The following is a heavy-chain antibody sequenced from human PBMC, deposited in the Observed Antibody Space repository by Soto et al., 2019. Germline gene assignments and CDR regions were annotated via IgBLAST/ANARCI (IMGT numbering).Heavy chain of an antibody. CDR1: GFTFSNYD. Sequence: EVQLVESGGGLVKPGGSLRLSCAASGFTFSNYDMHWVRQVTGKGLGWVAGITTAGDKYYPGSVKGRFTISREKAKNSLYLQMNSLSAGDTAVYYCARELHGGSYGMDVWGQGTTVTVSS. V-gene: IGHV3-13*01. CDR3: ARELHGGSYGMDV. J-gene: IGHJ6*02. CDR2: ITTAGDK.